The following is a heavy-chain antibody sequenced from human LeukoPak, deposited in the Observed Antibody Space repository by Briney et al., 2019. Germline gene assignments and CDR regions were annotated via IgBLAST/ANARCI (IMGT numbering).Heavy chain of an antibody. CDR2: IISTSGGN. CDR3: ARAPVDNWNYDF. D-gene: IGHD1-7*01. V-gene: IGHV1-2*06. CDR1: GYTFTGYY. Sequence: ASVKVSCKASGYTFTGYYMHWVRHAPGQGLEWLVRIISTSGGNTCAQKFLRRLAMTAATSISTVYSALSRLQSDDTAVYYCARAPVDNWNYDFWGQGTLVTVSS. J-gene: IGHJ4*02.